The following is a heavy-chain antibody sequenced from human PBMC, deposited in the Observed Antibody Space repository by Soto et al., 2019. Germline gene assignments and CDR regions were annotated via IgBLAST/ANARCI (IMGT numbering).Heavy chain of an antibody. Sequence: GASVKVSCKAAGGTFSSYTSSWVRQAPGQGLEWMGRIIPILGIANYAQKFQGRVTITADKSTSTAYMELSSLRSEDTAVYYCAREGTTYYFDYWGQGTLVTVSS. D-gene: IGHD4-17*01. CDR3: AREGTTYYFDY. CDR2: IIPILGIA. V-gene: IGHV1-69*02. J-gene: IGHJ4*02. CDR1: GGTFSSYT.